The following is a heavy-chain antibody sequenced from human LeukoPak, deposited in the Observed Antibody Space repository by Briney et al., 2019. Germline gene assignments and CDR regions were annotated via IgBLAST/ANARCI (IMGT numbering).Heavy chain of an antibody. J-gene: IGHJ4*02. D-gene: IGHD6-6*01. CDR1: GGSISSYY. CDR3: ARGLEGYSSS. CDR2: IYYSGST. Sequence: PSETLSLTCTVSGGSISSYYWSWIRQPPGKGLEWIGYIYYSGSTNYNPSLKSRVTISVDTSKNQFSLKLNSVTVADTAVYYCARGLEGYSSSWGQGTLVTVSS. V-gene: IGHV4-59*08.